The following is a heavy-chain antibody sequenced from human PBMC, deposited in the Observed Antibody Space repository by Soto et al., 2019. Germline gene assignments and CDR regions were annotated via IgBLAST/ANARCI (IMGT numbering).Heavy chain of an antibody. CDR2: ISGSGGDT. CDR1: GFTFSTYA. V-gene: IGHV3-23*01. CDR3: VKEIRIFGVVIFDY. J-gene: IGHJ4*02. Sequence: GVLRLSCAASGFTFSTYAMSWVRQAPGKGLEWVSAISGSGGDTYYVDSVKGRSTISRDNSKSTLYLQMNSLRADDTAVYYCVKEIRIFGVVIFDYWGQGTLVTVSS. D-gene: IGHD3-3*01.